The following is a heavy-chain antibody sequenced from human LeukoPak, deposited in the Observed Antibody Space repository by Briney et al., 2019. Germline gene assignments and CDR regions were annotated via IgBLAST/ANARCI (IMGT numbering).Heavy chain of an antibody. CDR1: GFTFSSYA. V-gene: IGHV3-30*02. J-gene: IGHJ4*02. CDR2: IRYDGSNK. CDR3: AKPVLRFLEWLFDY. Sequence: PGGSLRLSCAASGFTFSSYAMSWVRQAPGKGLEWVAFIRYDGSNKYYADSVKGRFTISRDNSKNTLYLQMNSLRAEDTAVYYCAKPVLRFLEWLFDYWGQGTLVTVSS. D-gene: IGHD3-3*01.